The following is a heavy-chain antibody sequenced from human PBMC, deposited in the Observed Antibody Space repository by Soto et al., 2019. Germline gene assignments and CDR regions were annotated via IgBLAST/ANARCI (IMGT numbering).Heavy chain of an antibody. Sequence: PSQTLSLTCAISGDSVSSNSATWNWIRQSPSRGLEWLGRTYYRSKYYNEYAASVRSRITVNADSSKNQFSLHLNSVSPEDTAVYYCATMDDYGAFSGFWGQETPVTVSS. J-gene: IGHJ4*02. CDR2: TYYRSKYYN. CDR1: GDSVSSNSAT. CDR3: ATMDDYGAFSGF. D-gene: IGHD4-17*01. V-gene: IGHV6-1*01.